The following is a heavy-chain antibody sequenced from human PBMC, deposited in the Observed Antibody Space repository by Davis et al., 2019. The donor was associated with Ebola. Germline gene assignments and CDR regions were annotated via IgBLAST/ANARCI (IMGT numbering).Heavy chain of an antibody. J-gene: IGHJ4*02. Sequence: MPSETLSLTCTVSGGSISSGGYYWSWIRQHPGKGLEWIGYIYYSGSTYYNPSLKSRVTISVDTSKNQFSLKLSSVTAADTAVYYCASSSSGWYGDYFDYWGQGTLVTVSS. CDR2: IYYSGST. D-gene: IGHD6-19*01. CDR3: ASSSSGWYGDYFDY. V-gene: IGHV4-31*03. CDR1: GGSISSGGYY.